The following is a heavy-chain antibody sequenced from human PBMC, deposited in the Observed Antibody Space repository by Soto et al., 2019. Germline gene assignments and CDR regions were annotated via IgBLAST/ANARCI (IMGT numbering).Heavy chain of an antibody. D-gene: IGHD3-22*01. Sequence: QVQLQESGPGLVKPSQTLSLTCTVSGGSISSGDYYWSWIRQPPGKGLEWIGYIYYSGSTYYNPSLKSRVTISVDTSKNQFSLKLSSVTAADTAVYYCARGRSYYDSSGYYDAFDIWGQGTMVTVSS. CDR1: GGSISSGDYY. CDR3: ARGRSYYDSSGYYDAFDI. J-gene: IGHJ3*02. CDR2: IYYSGST. V-gene: IGHV4-30-4*01.